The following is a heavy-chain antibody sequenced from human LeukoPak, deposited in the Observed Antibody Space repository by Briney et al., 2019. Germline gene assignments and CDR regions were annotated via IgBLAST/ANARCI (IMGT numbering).Heavy chain of an antibody. D-gene: IGHD6-13*01. CDR3: ARQHDSYHYYYVDV. CDR1: GYSISSGYY. CDR2: LYHSVFI. V-gene: IGHV4-38-2*01. J-gene: IGHJ6*03. Sequence: PSETLSLTCAVSGYSISSGYYWIWIRQPPGKGLEWIGSLYHSVFIYYNPSLERRVTMSVDTSKNQSSLKLSFVTAADTAVYYYARQHDSYHYYYVDVWGKGTTVTVSS.